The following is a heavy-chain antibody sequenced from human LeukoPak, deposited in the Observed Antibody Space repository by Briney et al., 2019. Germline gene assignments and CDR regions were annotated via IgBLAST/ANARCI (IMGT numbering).Heavy chain of an antibody. J-gene: IGHJ4*02. CDR1: GFTISSSA. Sequence: GGSLRLSCAASGFTISSSAMSWVRQAPGKGLEWVSAISKNGGSTYYADSVKGRFTISRDNSKNTLYLQMNSLRAEDTAVYYCARETSSVHSNAGPPFDYWGQGTLVTVSS. D-gene: IGHD2-15*01. CDR2: ISKNGGST. CDR3: ARETSSVHSNAGPPFDY. V-gene: IGHV3-23*01.